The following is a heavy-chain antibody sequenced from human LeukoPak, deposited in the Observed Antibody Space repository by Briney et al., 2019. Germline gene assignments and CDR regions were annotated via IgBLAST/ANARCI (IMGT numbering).Heavy chain of an antibody. V-gene: IGHV4-34*01. Sequence: DPSETLSLTCAVYGGSFSGYYWSWIRQPPGMGLEWIGEINHSGSTNYNPSLKSRVTISVDTSKNQFYMKMSSVTAADTAVYYCARDGYSSSWSSTAFDIWGQGTMVTVSS. J-gene: IGHJ3*02. CDR1: GGSFSGYY. CDR3: ARDGYSSSWSSTAFDI. CDR2: INHSGST. D-gene: IGHD6-13*01.